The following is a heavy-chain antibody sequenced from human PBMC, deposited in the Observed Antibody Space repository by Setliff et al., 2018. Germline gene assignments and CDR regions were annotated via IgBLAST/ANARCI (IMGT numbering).Heavy chain of an antibody. J-gene: IGHJ3*02. D-gene: IGHD6-25*01. CDR1: GFTFGTYT. CDR3: ARSPANGGHDAFDI. Sequence: GGSLRLSCVGSGFTFGTYTMNWIRQAPGKGLEWVSSISRYTYSADSVRGRFTISRDNAKNSLYLQMNSLGAEDTAVYYCARSPANGGHDAFDIWGQGTMVTVSS. CDR2: ISRYT. V-gene: IGHV3-21*01.